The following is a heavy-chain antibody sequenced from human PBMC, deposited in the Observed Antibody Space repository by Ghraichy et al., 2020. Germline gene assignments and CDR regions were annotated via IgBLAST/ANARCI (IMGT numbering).Heavy chain of an antibody. CDR2: IYYSGST. Sequence: SETLSLTCTVSGGSINSYYWSWIRQPPGKGLEWIGYIYYSGSTTYNPSLKSRVTISVDTPKNQFSLKLNSGTAADTAMYYCARRSSAYYLYFDYWGQGTLVTVSS. D-gene: IGHD3-22*01. J-gene: IGHJ4*02. CDR3: ARRSSAYYLYFDY. CDR1: GGSINSYY. V-gene: IGHV4-59*01.